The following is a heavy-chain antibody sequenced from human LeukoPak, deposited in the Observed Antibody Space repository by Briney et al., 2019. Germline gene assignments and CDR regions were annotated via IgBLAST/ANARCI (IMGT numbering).Heavy chain of an antibody. CDR1: GFTFSSYA. CDR3: AKYGPQDSGSSHFDY. J-gene: IGHJ4*02. V-gene: IGHV3-23*01. Sequence: GGSLRLSCAASGFTFSSYAMSWVRQAPGKGLEWVSAIRDSGSSTHYADSVKGRFTTSRDNSKNTLFLQMNSLGAEDTAIYYCAKYGPQDSGSSHFDYWGQGALVTVSS. D-gene: IGHD1-26*01. CDR2: IRDSGSST.